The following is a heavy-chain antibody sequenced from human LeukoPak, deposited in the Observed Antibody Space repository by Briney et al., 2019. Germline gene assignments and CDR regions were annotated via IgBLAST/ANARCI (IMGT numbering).Heavy chain of an antibody. CDR3: ARVLTGTGGTFDI. Sequence: GGSLRLSCAAAGFTFNDAWMSWVRQPPGKGLEWVGRSRNKPNSYTTEYAASVKGRFTISRDDSKNSLYLQMNSLKTEDTAVYYCARVLTGTGGTFDIWGQGTMVTVSS. J-gene: IGHJ3*02. V-gene: IGHV3-72*01. CDR1: GFTFNDAW. CDR2: SRNKPNSYTT. D-gene: IGHD1-20*01.